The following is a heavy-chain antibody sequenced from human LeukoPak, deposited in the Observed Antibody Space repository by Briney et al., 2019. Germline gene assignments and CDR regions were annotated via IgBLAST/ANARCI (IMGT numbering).Heavy chain of an antibody. J-gene: IGHJ3*02. CDR3: ASVRPGSSSWYEYRI. CDR1: GFTVSSNY. CDR2: TYSGGST. V-gene: IGHV3-53*01. D-gene: IGHD6-13*01. Sequence: GSLRLSCAAFGFTVSSNYMSWVRQAPGKGLEWVSVTYSGGSTYYADSVKGRFTVSRDNSKNTLYLQMNSLRAEDTAVYYCASVRPGSSSWYEYRIWGQGTMVTVSS.